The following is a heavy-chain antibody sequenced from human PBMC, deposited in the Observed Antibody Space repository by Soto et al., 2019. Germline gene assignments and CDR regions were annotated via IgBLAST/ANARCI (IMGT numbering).Heavy chain of an antibody. V-gene: IGHV3-21*01. CDR2: ISGSDNYI. J-gene: IGHJ6*02. CDR1: GFTFSSYT. Sequence: GGSLRLSCAASGFTFSSYTMSWVRQAPGKGLEWVSSISGSDNYIYYADSVQGRFTISRDNAKNSLYLQMNSLRAEDTAVYYGATSIYYYYGMDVWGRGTTVRVCS. CDR3: ATSIYYYYGMDV.